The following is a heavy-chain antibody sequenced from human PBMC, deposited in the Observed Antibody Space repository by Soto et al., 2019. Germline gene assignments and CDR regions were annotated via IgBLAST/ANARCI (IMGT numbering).Heavy chain of an antibody. J-gene: IGHJ4*02. V-gene: IGHV3-23*01. CDR2: ISGSGGST. Sequence: EVQLLESGGGLVQPGGSLRLSCAASGFTFSSYAMSWVRQAPGKGLEWVSAISGSGGSTYYADSVKGRFTISSDNSKNTLYLQMNSLRAEDTAVYYCAKTGSSGWFHFDYWGQGTLVTVSS. CDR3: AKTGSSGWFHFDY. D-gene: IGHD6-19*01. CDR1: GFTFSSYA.